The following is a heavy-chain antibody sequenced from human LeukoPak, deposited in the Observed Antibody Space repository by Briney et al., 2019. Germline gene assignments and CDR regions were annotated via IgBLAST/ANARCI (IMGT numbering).Heavy chain of an antibody. CDR2: MNPNSGNT. J-gene: IGHJ3*02. CDR3: ARTPHDYVWGSYRNRHDAFDI. Sequence: ASVKVSCKASGYTFTSYDINWVRQATGQGLEWMGWMNPNSGNTGYAQKFQGRVTMTRNTSISTAYMELSSLRSEDTAVYYCARTPHDYVWGSYRNRHDAFDIWGQGTMVTVSS. D-gene: IGHD3-16*02. V-gene: IGHV1-8*01. CDR1: GYTFTSYD.